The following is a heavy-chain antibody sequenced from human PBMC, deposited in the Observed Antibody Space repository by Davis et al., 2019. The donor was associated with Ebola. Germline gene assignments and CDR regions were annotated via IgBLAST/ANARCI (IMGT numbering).Heavy chain of an antibody. J-gene: IGHJ4*02. CDR2: MADESEK. V-gene: IGHV3-7*01. CDR3: TSVSEY. Sequence: PGGSLRLSCEGSGFKFSDYWMGWVRQAPGKGLDWVATMADESEKYYVDSVRGRFTISRDNAKNTLYLQMDSLRVEDTAVYYCTSVSEYWGQETLVTVST. CDR1: GFKFSDYW.